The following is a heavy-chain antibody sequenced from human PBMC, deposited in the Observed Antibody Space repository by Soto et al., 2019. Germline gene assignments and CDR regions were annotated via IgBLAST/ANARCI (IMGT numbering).Heavy chain of an antibody. CDR2: IRGKANSYAT. J-gene: IGHJ4*02. V-gene: IGHV3-73*01. Sequence: EVQLVESGGGLVQPGGSLKLSCAASGLTFSGSAMHWVRQASGKGLEWVGRIRGKANSYATSYAASVKGRFTISRDDSKNTAYLQMNSLKTEDTAVYYCTRDELYDSSGYYLFDYWGQGTLVTVSS. CDR1: GLTFSGSA. D-gene: IGHD3-22*01. CDR3: TRDELYDSSGYYLFDY.